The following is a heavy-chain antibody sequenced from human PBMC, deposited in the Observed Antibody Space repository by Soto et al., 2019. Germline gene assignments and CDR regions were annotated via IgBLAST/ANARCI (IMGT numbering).Heavy chain of an antibody. CDR1: GFTFDDYT. J-gene: IGHJ3*02. CDR2: ISWKSGSI. Sequence: EVQLVESGGGLVQPGRSLRLSCAASGFTFDDYTMHWVRQAPGKGLEWVSGISWKSGSIGYADSVKGRFTISRDNAKNSLYLQMNSLRAEDTALYYCAKSLGTMIVVVADAFDIWGQWTMVTVSS. D-gene: IGHD3-22*01. CDR3: AKSLGTMIVVVADAFDI. V-gene: IGHV3-9*01.